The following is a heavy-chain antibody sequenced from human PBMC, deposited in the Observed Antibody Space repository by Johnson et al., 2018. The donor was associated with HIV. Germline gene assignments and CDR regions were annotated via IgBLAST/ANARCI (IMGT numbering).Heavy chain of an antibody. CDR1: GFTFSSYA. CDR3: ANLGDYSGNNGFDI. CDR2: ISYDGSNK. D-gene: IGHD4-23*01. V-gene: IGHV3-30*04. J-gene: IGHJ3*02. Sequence: QVQLVESGGGVVQPGRSLRLSCAASGFTFSSYAMHWVRQAPGKGLEWVAVISYDGSNKYYAESVKGRFTISRDNSKNAMYLQMNSLRTEDTAVYYCANLGDYSGNNGFDIWGQGTMVTVSS.